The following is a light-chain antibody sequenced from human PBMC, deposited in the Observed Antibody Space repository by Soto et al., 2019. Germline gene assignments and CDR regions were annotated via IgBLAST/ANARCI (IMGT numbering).Light chain of an antibody. V-gene: IGKV3-11*01. Sequence: EIVLTQSPVTLSLSPGQRATLSCRASQSVSSYLAWYQQKPGQAPRLLIYDRSKRATGIPARFSGSGSGTDFTLTISSLEPEDFAVYYCQQRSKWPSTFGGGTKVEIK. CDR1: QSVSSY. CDR3: QQRSKWPST. J-gene: IGKJ4*01. CDR2: DRS.